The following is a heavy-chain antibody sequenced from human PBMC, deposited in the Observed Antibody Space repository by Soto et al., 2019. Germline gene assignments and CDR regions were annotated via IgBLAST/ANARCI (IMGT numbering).Heavy chain of an antibody. J-gene: IGHJ1*01. D-gene: IGHD2-21*02. V-gene: IGHV3-23*05. CDR3: AKDAVPGDGWWLLEH. CDR2: LYGSGRGI. CDR1: GLSFTSYA. Sequence: GGSLRRSCIGSGLSFTSYALAWVRQAPGKGLECVAGLYGSGRGIEYADSVRGRFTISRDNSRNTVYLDMNYLRGDDTAGYYCAKDAVPGDGWWLLEHWGRGTVVTVA.